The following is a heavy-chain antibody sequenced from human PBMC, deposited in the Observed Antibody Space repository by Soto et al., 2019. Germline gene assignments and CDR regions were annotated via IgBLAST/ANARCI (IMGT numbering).Heavy chain of an antibody. CDR3: AKGSRMWTPDY. D-gene: IGHD2-21*01. CDR1: GYTFTDYA. CDR2: INTGNGNT. Sequence: SVKVSCKASGYTFTDYAMHWVRQAPGQRLEWMGWINTGNGNTKFSLKFQGRVTITRDTSATTAYMELTSLRSEDTAVYYCAKGSRMWTPDYWGQGTLVTVSS. V-gene: IGHV1-3*04. J-gene: IGHJ4*02.